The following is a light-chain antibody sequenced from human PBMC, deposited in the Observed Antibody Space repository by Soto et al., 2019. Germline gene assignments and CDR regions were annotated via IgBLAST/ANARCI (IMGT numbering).Light chain of an antibody. J-gene: IGLJ2*01. CDR3: SSYACRSLV. Sequence: QSALTQPPSASGSPGQSVTISCTGASSDVGGYNYVSWYQQRPDKAPKLMIYEVSKRPSGVPDRFSGSKSGNTASLTVSGLQAEDEADYCCSSYACRSLVFGGGTKLTVL. CDR1: SSDVGGYNY. V-gene: IGLV2-8*01. CDR2: EVS.